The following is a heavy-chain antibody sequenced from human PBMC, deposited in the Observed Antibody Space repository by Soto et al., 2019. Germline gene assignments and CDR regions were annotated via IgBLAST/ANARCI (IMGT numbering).Heavy chain of an antibody. J-gene: IGHJ4*02. D-gene: IGHD3-3*01. CDR2: ISHDGTNR. Sequence: SLRLSFAASGFPFNIYAIHWVRQAPGKGLEWVAVISHDGTNRYYTDSVRGRFTISRDNSKNTVYLETDSLGADDTAVYYCARSSGVPTPDFDYWGQGTLVTVSS. V-gene: IGHV3-30-3*01. CDR1: GFPFNIYA. CDR3: ARSSGVPTPDFDY.